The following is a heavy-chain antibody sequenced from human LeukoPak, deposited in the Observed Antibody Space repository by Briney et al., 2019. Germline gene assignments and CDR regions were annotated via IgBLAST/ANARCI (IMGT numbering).Heavy chain of an antibody. CDR2: IYTSGST. CDR3: AMRLVGPGAFGI. D-gene: IGHD2-8*02. Sequence: SETLSLTCSVSGGSINSGGYYWTWIRQPAGKGLEWIGNIYTSGSTNYNPSLKSRVTISLDTSKNQFSLKLSSVTAADTAMYYCAMRLVGPGAFGIWGQGTMVTVSS. J-gene: IGHJ3*02. CDR1: GGSINSGGYY. V-gene: IGHV4-61*09.